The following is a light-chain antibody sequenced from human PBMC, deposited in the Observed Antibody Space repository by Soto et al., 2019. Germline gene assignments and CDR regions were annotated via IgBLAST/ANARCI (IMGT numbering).Light chain of an antibody. CDR2: ANN. CDR3: AAWDDCLNGWL. J-gene: IGLJ3*02. CDR1: NSNVGNNT. Sequence: SVLTQPPSASVSTGQRGTISYSGSNSNVGNNTVNWYQQFPGTSPRLLIEANNQRASGVPDRFSGSKSANSASLAISGLKSEDEADYYCAAWDDCLNGWLFGGGTKVTVL. V-gene: IGLV1-44*01.